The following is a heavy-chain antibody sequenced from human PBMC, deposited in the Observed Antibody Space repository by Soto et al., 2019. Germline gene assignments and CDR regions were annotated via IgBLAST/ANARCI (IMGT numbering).Heavy chain of an antibody. D-gene: IGHD1-26*01. CDR3: AKSGSFFYFDS. CDR2: ITGSGGST. V-gene: IGHV3-23*01. Sequence: HPGGSLRLSCAASGFTFSSYAMSWVRQAPGKGLEWVSAITGSGGSTYYADSVKGRFTVSRDNSKNTLYLQMNSLRAEDTALYYCAKSGSFFYFDSWGQGTLVTVSS. J-gene: IGHJ4*02. CDR1: GFTFSSYA.